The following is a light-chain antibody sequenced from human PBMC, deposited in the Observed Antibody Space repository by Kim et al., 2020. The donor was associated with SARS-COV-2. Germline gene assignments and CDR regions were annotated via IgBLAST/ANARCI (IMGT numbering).Light chain of an antibody. Sequence: RATINCKSSQSILYSSNNKNYLAWYQQKPGQPPKLLIYWASTRESGVPDRFSGSGSGTDFALTISGLQAEDVAVYYCQQYYSIPCSLGQGTKLEI. J-gene: IGKJ2*04. CDR1: QSILYSSNNKNY. CDR2: WAS. V-gene: IGKV4-1*01. CDR3: QQYYSIPCS.